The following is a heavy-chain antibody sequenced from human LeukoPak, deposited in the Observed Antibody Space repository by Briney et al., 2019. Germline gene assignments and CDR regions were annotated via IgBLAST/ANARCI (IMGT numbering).Heavy chain of an antibody. CDR3: ARAFSPTYYYDSSGYYLGY. CDR2: ISAYNGNT. V-gene: IGHV1-18*01. Sequence: ASVKVSCKASGYTFTSYGISWVRQAPGQGLEWMGWISAYNGNTNYAQKLQGRVTMTTDTSTSTAYMELRSLRSDDTAVYYCARAFSPTYYYDSSGYYLGYWGQGTLVTVSS. J-gene: IGHJ4*02. CDR1: GYTFTSYG. D-gene: IGHD3-22*01.